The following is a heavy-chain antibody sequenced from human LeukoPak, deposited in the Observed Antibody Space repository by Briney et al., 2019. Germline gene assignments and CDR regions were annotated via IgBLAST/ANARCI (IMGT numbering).Heavy chain of an antibody. CDR2: INPSGGST. V-gene: IGHV1-46*01. Sequence: GASVKVSCKASGYTLTSYYMHWVRQAPGQGLEWMGIINPSGGSTSYAQKFQGRVTMTRDTSTSTVYTELSSLRSEDTAVYYCAGDRFWSAPYMGSGYDAFDIWGQGTMVTVSS. CDR1: GYTLTSYY. CDR3: AGDRFWSAPYMGSGYDAFDI. D-gene: IGHD3-3*01. J-gene: IGHJ3*02.